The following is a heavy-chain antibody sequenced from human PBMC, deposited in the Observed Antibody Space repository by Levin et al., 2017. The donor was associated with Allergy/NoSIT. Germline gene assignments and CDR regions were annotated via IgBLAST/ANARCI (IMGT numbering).Heavy chain of an antibody. D-gene: IGHD2-2*01. CDR1: GFTFSSYG. Sequence: GGSLRLSCAASGFTFSSYGMHWVRQAPGKGLEWVAVISYDGSNKYYADSVKGRFTISRDNSKNTLYLQMNSLRAEDTAVYYCAKDLGSTSSALYYWGQGTLVTVSS. V-gene: IGHV3-30*18. CDR2: ISYDGSNK. CDR3: AKDLGSTSSALYY. J-gene: IGHJ4*02.